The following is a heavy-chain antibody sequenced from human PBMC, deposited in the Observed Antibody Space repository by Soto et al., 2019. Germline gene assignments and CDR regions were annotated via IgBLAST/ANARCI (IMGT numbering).Heavy chain of an antibody. J-gene: IGHJ5*01. CDR1: GFSFSDYA. V-gene: IGHV3-23*01. D-gene: IGHD3-22*01. Sequence: EVHLLESGGALVQPGGSLTLSYAASGFSFSDYAMSWVRQAPGKGLEWVSSISRTGDSAYYADSVKGRFAISRDRSKNGLSLQMNGLRVEATAVYYCAKGPDGSGYYHNWFDSWGQGTLITVSS. CDR2: ISRTGDSA. CDR3: AKGPDGSGYYHNWFDS.